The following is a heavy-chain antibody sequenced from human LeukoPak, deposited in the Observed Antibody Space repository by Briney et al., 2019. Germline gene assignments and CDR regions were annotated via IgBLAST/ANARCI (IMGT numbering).Heavy chain of an antibody. CDR1: GFTFSSYG. V-gene: IGHV3-23*01. Sequence: PGGSLRLSCAASGFTFSSYGMSWVSQAPGKGLEWVSTISGSGVNTYHADSVKGRFTISGDNSKSTLYLQMSSLRAEDTAVYYCAKEYYFDLWGQGTLVTVSS. CDR3: AKEYYFDL. J-gene: IGHJ4*02. CDR2: ISGSGVNT.